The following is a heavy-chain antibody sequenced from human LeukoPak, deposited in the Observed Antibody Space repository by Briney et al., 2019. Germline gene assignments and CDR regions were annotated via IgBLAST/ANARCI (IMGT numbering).Heavy chain of an antibody. CDR3: ARGGSGSYYAADNYFDY. J-gene: IGHJ4*02. D-gene: IGHD3-10*01. CDR1: GGSISSSSYY. Sequence: SETLSLTCTVSGGSISSSSYYWSWIRQPPGKGLEWIGEINHSGSTNYNPSLKSRVTISVDTSKNQFSLKLSSVTAADTAVYYCARGGSGSYYAADNYFDYWGQGTLVTVSS. CDR2: INHSGST. V-gene: IGHV4-39*07.